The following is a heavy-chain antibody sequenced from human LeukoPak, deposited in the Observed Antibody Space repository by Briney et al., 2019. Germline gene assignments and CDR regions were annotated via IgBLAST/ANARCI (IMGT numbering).Heavy chain of an antibody. CDR3: ARVHSDCTNFNCFKGYFDY. J-gene: IGHJ4*01. D-gene: IGHD2-8*01. CDR2: INGGNGNT. V-gene: IGHV1-3*01. CDR1: GYTFTDYA. Sequence: ASVKVSCKASGYTFTDYAIHWVRQAPGQSLEWMGWINGGNGNTKYSQKFQARVTITRDTSANTAYMELSSLGSEDTTIYYCARVHSDCTNFNCFKGYFDYWGQGTPVTVSS.